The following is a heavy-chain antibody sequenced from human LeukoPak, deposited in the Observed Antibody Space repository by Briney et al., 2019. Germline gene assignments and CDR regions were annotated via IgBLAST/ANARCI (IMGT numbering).Heavy chain of an antibody. Sequence: SETLSLTCTVSGGSISSYYWSWIRQPPGKGLEWIGYIYYSGSTNYNPSLKSRVTISVDTSKNQSSLKLSSVTAADTAVYYCARDLTGYSSSWYFNWFDPWGQGTLVTVSS. CDR3: ARDLTGYSSSWYFNWFDP. J-gene: IGHJ5*02. CDR2: IYYSGST. CDR1: GGSISSYY. D-gene: IGHD6-13*01. V-gene: IGHV4-59*01.